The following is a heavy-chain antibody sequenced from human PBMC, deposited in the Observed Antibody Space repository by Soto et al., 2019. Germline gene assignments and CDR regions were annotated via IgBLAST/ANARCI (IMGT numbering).Heavy chain of an antibody. Sequence: SETLSLTCTVSGGSISSYYWSWIRQPPGKGLEWIGYIYYSGSTNYNPSLKSRVTISVDTSKNQFSLKLISVTAADTAVYYCARWNGGYCSSTSCYREGMGAFDIWGQGTMVTVSS. J-gene: IGHJ3*02. D-gene: IGHD2-2*02. V-gene: IGHV4-59*08. CDR3: ARWNGGYCSSTSCYREGMGAFDI. CDR2: IYYSGST. CDR1: GGSISSYY.